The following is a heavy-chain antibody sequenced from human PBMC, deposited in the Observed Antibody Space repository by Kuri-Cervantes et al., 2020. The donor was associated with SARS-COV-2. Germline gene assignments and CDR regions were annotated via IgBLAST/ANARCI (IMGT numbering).Heavy chain of an antibody. J-gene: IGHJ4*02. V-gene: IGHV3-7*03. Sequence: GGSLRLSCSVSGFTLADYWMAWVRQAPGGGLETVANIKYDESEKHHLDSVKGRFIISRDNAENSLFLQMNSLRVEDTAMYYCVRKPAAGFDFWGLGTLVTVSS. CDR2: IKYDESEK. D-gene: IGHD1-14*01. CDR1: GFTLADYW. CDR3: VRKPAAGFDF.